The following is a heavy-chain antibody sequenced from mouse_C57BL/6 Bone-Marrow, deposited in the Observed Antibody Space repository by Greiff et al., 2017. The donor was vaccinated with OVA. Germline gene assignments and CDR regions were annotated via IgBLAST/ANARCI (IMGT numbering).Heavy chain of an antibody. V-gene: IGHV5-9-1*02. J-gene: IGHJ3*01. CDR1: GFTFSSYA. D-gene: IGHD1-1*01. CDR2: ISSGGDYI. Sequence: DVHLVESGEGLVKPGGSLKLSCAASGFTFSSYAMSWVRQTPEKRLEWVAYISSGGDYIYYADTVKGRFTISRDNARNTLYLQMSSLKSEDTAMYYCTRDAGYYGSSPFAYWGQGTLVTVSA. CDR3: TRDAGYYGSSPFAY.